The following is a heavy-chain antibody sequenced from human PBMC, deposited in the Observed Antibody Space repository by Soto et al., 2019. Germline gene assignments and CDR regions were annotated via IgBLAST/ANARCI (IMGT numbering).Heavy chain of an antibody. D-gene: IGHD5-12*01. V-gene: IGHV4-59*08. J-gene: IGHJ4*02. CDR2: IYYSGST. Sequence: SETLSLTCTVSGRSISSYYLSWIRQPPGKGLEWIGYIYYSGSTNYNPSLKSRVTISVDTSKNQFSLKLSSVTAADTAVYYCARQVSGYYVDYWGQGTLVTVSS. CDR1: GRSISSYY. CDR3: ARQVSGYYVDY.